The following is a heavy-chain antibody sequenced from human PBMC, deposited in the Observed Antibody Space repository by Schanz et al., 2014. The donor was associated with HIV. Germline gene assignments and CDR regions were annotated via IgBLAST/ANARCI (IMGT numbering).Heavy chain of an antibody. Sequence: QVQLVQSGAEVKKPGASVKVSCKASGYTFTGYYMHWVRQAPGQGLEWMGWINPNSGGTNYAQKFQGRVTMTRDTSISTAYMELSRLRSDDTAVYYCARLGETNYYDSSGYYWFDPWGQGTLVTVSS. J-gene: IGHJ5*02. D-gene: IGHD3-22*01. V-gene: IGHV1-2*02. CDR1: GYTFTGYY. CDR3: ARLGETNYYDSSGYYWFDP. CDR2: INPNSGGT.